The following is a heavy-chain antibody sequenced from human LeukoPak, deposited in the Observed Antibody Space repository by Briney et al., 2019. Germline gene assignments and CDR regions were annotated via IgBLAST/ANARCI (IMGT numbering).Heavy chain of an antibody. V-gene: IGHV1-69*06. CDR1: VCTFSSYA. CDR3: ARGPIVVVTAANFDY. CDR2: IFPIFGTA. Sequence: GASVTVSCKASVCTFSSYAISWVRQAPGQGLEGMGRIFPIFGTANYAQKFQGRVTITADKSTSTAYMELSSLRSEDTAVYYCARGPIVVVTAANFDYWGQGTLVTVSS. J-gene: IGHJ4*02. D-gene: IGHD2-21*02.